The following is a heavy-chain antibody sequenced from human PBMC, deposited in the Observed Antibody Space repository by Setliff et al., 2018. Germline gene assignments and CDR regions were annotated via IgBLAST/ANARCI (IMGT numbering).Heavy chain of an antibody. D-gene: IGHD3-3*01. J-gene: IGHJ6*03. CDR2: IYTSWST. V-gene: IGHV4-61*09. CDR1: GDSISRAYFY. CDR3: ARMTGFQYIDV. Sequence: SETLSLTCTVSGDSISRAYFYWGWFRQPAGKELEWIGQIYTSWSTIYNPSLKSRVTILLDTSKNQFSLTLTSVTAADTAVYYCARMTGFQYIDVWGKGTTVTVSS.